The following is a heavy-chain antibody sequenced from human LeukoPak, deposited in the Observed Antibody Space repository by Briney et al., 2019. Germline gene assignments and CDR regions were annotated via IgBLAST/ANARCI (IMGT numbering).Heavy chain of an antibody. J-gene: IGHJ4*02. D-gene: IGHD6-13*01. CDR3: TKNQILDDTGSWYAY. V-gene: IGHV3-23*01. CDR2: ISDGGGRT. Sequence: PGGSLRLSCGASGFTFRTYAMSWVRQAPGKGLEWVSGISDGGGRTFYAESVKGRFTVSRDNSKNTLYLRMNSLRAEDTAIYYCTKNQILDDTGSWYAYWCQGTLVTVSS. CDR1: GFTFRTYA.